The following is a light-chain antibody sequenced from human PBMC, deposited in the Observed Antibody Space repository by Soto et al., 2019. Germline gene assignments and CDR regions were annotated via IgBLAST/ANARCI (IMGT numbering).Light chain of an antibody. Sequence: EIVMTQSPATLSVSPGERATLSCRASQIFTTSLAWYQQKPGQAPRLLIYGASTRATGIPARFSGSGSGTDFTLTISSLEPEDFAVYYCQQYGSSPTFGQGTKVDIK. CDR3: QQYGSSPT. V-gene: IGKV3-15*01. CDR1: QIFTTS. CDR2: GAS. J-gene: IGKJ1*01.